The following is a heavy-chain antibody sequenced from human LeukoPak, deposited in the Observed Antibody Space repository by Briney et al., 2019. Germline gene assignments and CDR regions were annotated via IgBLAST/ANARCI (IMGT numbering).Heavy chain of an antibody. J-gene: IGHJ3*02. V-gene: IGHV3-23*01. Sequence: GGSLRLSCADSGFTFSNAWMSWVRQAPGKGLEWVSAISGSGGSTYYADSVKGRFTISGDNSKNTLYLQMNSLRAEDTAVYYCAKDINYDYVWGSYRPHAFDIWGQGTMVTVSS. CDR1: GFTFSNAW. CDR2: ISGSGGST. CDR3: AKDINYDYVWGSYRPHAFDI. D-gene: IGHD3-16*02.